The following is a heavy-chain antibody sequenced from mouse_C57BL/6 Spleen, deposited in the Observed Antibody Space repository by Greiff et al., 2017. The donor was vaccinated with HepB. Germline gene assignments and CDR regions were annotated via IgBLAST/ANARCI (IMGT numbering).Heavy chain of an antibody. J-gene: IGHJ4*01. Sequence: VQLQQSGAELVRPGASVKLSCKASGYTFTDYYINWVKQRPGQGLEWIARIYPGSGNTYYNEKFKGKATLTAEKSSSTAYMQLSSLTSEDSAVYFCAREIYYGSSYYAMDYWGQGTSVTVSS. CDR1: GYTFTDYY. V-gene: IGHV1-76*01. D-gene: IGHD1-1*01. CDR3: AREIYYGSSYYAMDY. CDR2: IYPGSGNT.